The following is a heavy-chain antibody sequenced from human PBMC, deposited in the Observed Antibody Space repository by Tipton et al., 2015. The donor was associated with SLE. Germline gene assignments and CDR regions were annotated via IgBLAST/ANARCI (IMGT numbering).Heavy chain of an antibody. CDR2: IHTSEGT. J-gene: IGHJ3*02. CDR1: GGSISGFH. CDR3: ARENYAESRGI. Sequence: TLSLTCTVSGGSISGFHWSWIRQPAGKGLQWIGRIHTSEGTNYNPSLKSRVAMSIDTSKNQFSLNLNSVTAADTAVYYCARENYAESRGIWGQGTMVTVSS. D-gene: IGHD3-16*01. V-gene: IGHV4-4*07.